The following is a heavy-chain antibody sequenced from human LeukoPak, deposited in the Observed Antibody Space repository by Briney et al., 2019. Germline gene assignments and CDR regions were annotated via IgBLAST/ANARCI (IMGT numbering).Heavy chain of an antibody. CDR3: ARGPPRGKYYYMDV. Sequence: GGSLRLSCAASGFTFTSFDMHWVRQPTGQGLEWVSTIGTASDTYYPGSVEGRFTLSRDNAKNSLYLQMNSLTAGDTAVYYCARGPPRGKYYYMDVWGKGTTVTVSS. CDR2: IGTASDT. V-gene: IGHV3-13*01. J-gene: IGHJ6*03. D-gene: IGHD1-1*01. CDR1: GFTFTSFD.